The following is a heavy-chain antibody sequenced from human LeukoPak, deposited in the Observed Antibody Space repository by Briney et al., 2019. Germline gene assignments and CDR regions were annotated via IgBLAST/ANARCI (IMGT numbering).Heavy chain of an antibody. V-gene: IGHV1-69*04. Sequence: GSSVKVSCKASGGTFCSYAISWVRQAPGQGLEWMGRIIPRLDIANSAQSFQGRVTITADKSTSTAYMELSSLRSDDTAVYYCARVVYSSSSGGGYYYMDVWGKGTTVTVSS. CDR1: GGTFCSYA. D-gene: IGHD6-6*01. CDR2: IIPRLDIA. CDR3: ARVVYSSSSGGGYYYMDV. J-gene: IGHJ6*03.